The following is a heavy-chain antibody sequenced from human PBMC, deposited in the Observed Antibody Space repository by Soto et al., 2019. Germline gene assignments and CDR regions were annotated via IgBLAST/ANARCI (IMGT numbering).Heavy chain of an antibody. D-gene: IGHD3-22*01. J-gene: IGHJ4*02. CDR3: ARGLEDSSGYYGLVQN. CDR2: IIPILGIA. V-gene: IGHV1-69*02. CDR1: GGTFSSYT. Sequence: QVQLVQSGAEVKKPGSSVKVSCKASGGTFSSYTISWVRQAPGQGLEWMGRIIPILGIANYAQKFQGRVTITADKSTSTAFMELSSRRSEDTAVYYCARGLEDSSGYYGLVQNWGQGTLVTVSS.